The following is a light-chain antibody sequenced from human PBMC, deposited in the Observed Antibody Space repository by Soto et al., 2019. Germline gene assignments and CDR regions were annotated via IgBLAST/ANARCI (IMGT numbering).Light chain of an antibody. J-gene: IGKJ2*01. Sequence: EMVITQSPATLSVSPGEGATLSCRASQSVGYSLAWYQQKPGQAPRVLIYGASTRVTGIPARFSGSGSGTEFTLTITSLQSEDFAVYYCLQYKSWTEYTFGQGTKLEIK. CDR3: LQYKSWTEYT. CDR1: QSVGYS. V-gene: IGKV3-15*01. CDR2: GAS.